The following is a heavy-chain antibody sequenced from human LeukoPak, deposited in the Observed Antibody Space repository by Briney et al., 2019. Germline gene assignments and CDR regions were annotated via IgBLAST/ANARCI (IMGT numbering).Heavy chain of an antibody. CDR3: AKGGYYYDSSGYYHTYYFDY. D-gene: IGHD3-22*01. CDR1: GFTFSSYG. CDR2: ISYDGSNK. V-gene: IGHV3-30*18. J-gene: IGHJ4*02. Sequence: GGSLRLSCAASGFTFSSYGMQWVRQAPGKGLEWVAVISYDGSNKYYADSVKGRFTISRDNSKNTLYLQMNSLRAEDTAVYYCAKGGYYYDSSGYYHTYYFDYWGQGTLVTVSS.